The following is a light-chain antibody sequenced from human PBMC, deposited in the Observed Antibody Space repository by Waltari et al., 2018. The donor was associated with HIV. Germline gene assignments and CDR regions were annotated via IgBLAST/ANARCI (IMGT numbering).Light chain of an antibody. V-gene: IGLV2-14*01. CDR1: SSDVGGSNY. J-gene: IGLJ3*02. Sequence: QSALTQPASVSGSPGQSITISCTGPSSDVGGSNYVSWYQQHPDKAPKLVIFEVNKRPSGVSNRFSGSKSGNTASLTISGLQAEDEADYYCSSYTSSRTLVFGGGTKLTVL. CDR3: SSYTSSRTLV. CDR2: EVN.